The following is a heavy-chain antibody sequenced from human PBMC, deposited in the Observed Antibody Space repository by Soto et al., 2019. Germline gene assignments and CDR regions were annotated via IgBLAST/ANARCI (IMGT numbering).Heavy chain of an antibody. CDR1: GFTFSSYS. CDR2: ISSSSSYI. Sequence: GGSLRLSCAASGFTFSSYSMNWVRQAPGKGLEWVSSISSSSSYIYYADSVKGRFTISRDNAKNSLYLQMNSLRAEDTAVYYCAREIFGVDFDYWGQGTLVTVSS. V-gene: IGHV3-21*01. CDR3: AREIFGVDFDY. J-gene: IGHJ4*02. D-gene: IGHD3-3*01.